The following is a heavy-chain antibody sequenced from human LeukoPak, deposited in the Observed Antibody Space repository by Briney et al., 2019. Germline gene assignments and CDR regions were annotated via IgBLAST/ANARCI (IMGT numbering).Heavy chain of an antibody. CDR2: ISGSGGST. J-gene: IGHJ6*02. V-gene: IGHV3-23*01. Sequence: GGSLRLSCAASGFTFNTYAMTWVRQAPGKGLEWVSAISGSGGSTYYADSVKGRFTISRDNSKNTLYLQMNSLRAEDTAVYYCAKDLQWGDYYYGMDVWGQGTTVTVSS. CDR3: AKDLQWGDYYYGMDV. CDR1: GFTFNTYA. D-gene: IGHD1-26*01.